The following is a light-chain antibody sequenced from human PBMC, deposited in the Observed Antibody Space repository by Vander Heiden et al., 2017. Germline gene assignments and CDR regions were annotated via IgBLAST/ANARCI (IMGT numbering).Light chain of an antibody. CDR3: SSYTSSSTVI. CDR1: SSDVGTYNY. CDR2: DVA. Sequence: QSALTQPASVSGSPGQSITISCNGTSSDVGTYNYVSWYQHHPDKAPKLMIYDVANRPSGVSIRFSGSKSGNTASLTISGLQAEDEGDYYCSSYTSSSTVIFGGGTKLTVL. J-gene: IGLJ2*01. V-gene: IGLV2-14*03.